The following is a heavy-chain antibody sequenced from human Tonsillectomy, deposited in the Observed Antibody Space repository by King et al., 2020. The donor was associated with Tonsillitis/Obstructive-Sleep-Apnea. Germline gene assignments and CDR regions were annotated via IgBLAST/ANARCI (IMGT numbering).Heavy chain of an antibody. Sequence: VQLVQSGSELKKPGASVKVSCKASGYNFTSYAMNWVRQAPGQGLEWMGWINTNTGNPTYAQGFTGRFVFSLDTSVSTAYLQISSLKAEDTAVYYCARDWRPWVVVPAATRDKGMDVWGKGTTVTVSS. J-gene: IGHJ6*04. CDR2: INTNTGNP. CDR3: ARDWRPWVVVPAATRDKGMDV. D-gene: IGHD2-2*01. V-gene: IGHV7-4-1*02. CDR1: GYNFTSYA.